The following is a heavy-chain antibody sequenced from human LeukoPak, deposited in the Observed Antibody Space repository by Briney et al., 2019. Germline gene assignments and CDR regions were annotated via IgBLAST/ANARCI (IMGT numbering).Heavy chain of an antibody. CDR3: ARTDSSTWYQLFDP. J-gene: IGHJ5*02. V-gene: IGHV3-23*01. CDR2: ISGSGGST. Sequence: GGSLRLSCAASGFTFSSYGMSWVRQAPGKGLEWVSAISGSGGSTYYADSVKGRFTISRDNSKNTLYLQMNSLRAEDTAVYYCARTDSSTWYQLFDPWGQGTLVTVSS. D-gene: IGHD6-13*01. CDR1: GFTFSSYG.